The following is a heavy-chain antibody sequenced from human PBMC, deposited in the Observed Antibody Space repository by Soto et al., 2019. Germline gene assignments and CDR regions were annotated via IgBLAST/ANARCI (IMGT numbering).Heavy chain of an antibody. CDR1: GYTFTSYG. Sequence: QVQLVQSGAEVKKPGASVKVSCKASGYTFTSYGISWVRQAPGQGLEWMGWISAYNGNTNYAQKLQGRVTMTTDTSTSTAYRELRSLRSDDTAVYYCARVDRTYYGSGRPPFNWFDPWGQGTLVTVSS. CDR3: ARVDRTYYGSGRPPFNWFDP. J-gene: IGHJ5*02. CDR2: ISAYNGNT. V-gene: IGHV1-18*01. D-gene: IGHD3-10*01.